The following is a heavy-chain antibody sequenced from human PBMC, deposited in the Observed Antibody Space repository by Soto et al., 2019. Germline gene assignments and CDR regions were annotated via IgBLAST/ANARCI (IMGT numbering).Heavy chain of an antibody. CDR3: TTDYYDSSGYYYFDY. V-gene: IGHV3-15*01. CDR1: GFTFSNAW. J-gene: IGHJ4*02. D-gene: IGHD3-22*01. CDR2: IKSKTDGGTT. Sequence: GGSLRLSCAASGFTFSNAWMSWVRQAPGKGLEWVGRIKSKTDGGTTDYAAPVKGRFTISRDDSKNTLYLQMNSLKTEDTAVYYCTTDYYDSSGYYYFDYWGQGTRVTVSA.